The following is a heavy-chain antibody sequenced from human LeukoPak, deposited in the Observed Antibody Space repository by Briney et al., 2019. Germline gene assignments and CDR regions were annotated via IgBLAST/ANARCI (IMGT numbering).Heavy chain of an antibody. J-gene: IGHJ6*03. V-gene: IGHV1-3*03. D-gene: IGHD2-15*01. CDR2: INAANGNT. Sequence: VASVKVSCKASGYIFTNYAIHWVRQAPGQRPQWMGWINAANGNTKYSQEFQGRVTITRDTSASTAYMEMSSLRSDDMAVYYCARGRGTSGSNRDFYYYYYMDIWGKGTTVIVSS. CDR1: GYIFTNYA. CDR3: ARGRGTSGSNRDFYYYYYMDI.